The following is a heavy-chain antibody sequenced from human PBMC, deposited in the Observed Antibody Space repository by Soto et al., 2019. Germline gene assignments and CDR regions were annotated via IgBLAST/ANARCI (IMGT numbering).Heavy chain of an antibody. CDR3: AKDTRYYDSSGYYAV. D-gene: IGHD3-22*01. CDR1: GFTFSSYG. Sequence: PGGSLRLSCAASGFTFSSYGMHWVRQAPGKGLEWVAVISYDGSNKYYADSVKGRFTISRDNSKNTLYLQMNSLRAEDTAVYYCAKDTRYYDSSGYYAVWGQGTLVTVS. V-gene: IGHV3-30*18. J-gene: IGHJ4*02. CDR2: ISYDGSNK.